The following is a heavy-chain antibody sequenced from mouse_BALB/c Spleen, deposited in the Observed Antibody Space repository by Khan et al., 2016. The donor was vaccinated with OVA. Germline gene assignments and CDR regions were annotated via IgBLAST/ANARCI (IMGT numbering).Heavy chain of an antibody. CDR1: GYTFTNYW. J-gene: IGHJ2*02. CDR2: TYPGGGYT. Sequence: QVQLKQSGTEVVRPGTSVKMSCKAAGYTFTNYWIGWVKQRPGHGLEWIGDTYPGGGYTNYNEKFKGKATLTADTSSSTAYMQPSGLTSEDTDIYSGARRGAARETRDYMDYWGQGTSLIVSS. CDR3: ARRGAARETRDYMDY. V-gene: IGHV1-63*02. D-gene: IGHD3-1*01.